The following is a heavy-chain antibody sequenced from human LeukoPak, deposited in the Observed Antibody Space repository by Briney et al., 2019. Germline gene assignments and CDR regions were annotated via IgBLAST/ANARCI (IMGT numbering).Heavy chain of an antibody. CDR1: GGSISSRTYY. V-gene: IGHV4-39*07. J-gene: IGHJ3*02. Sequence: SETLSLTCTVSGGSISSRTYYWGWIRQPPGKGLEWIGSIYYTGSTFYNPSLKSRVTISVDTSKNQFSMKLSPVTAADAAEYFCAREWTTWGAFDIWGQGTMVTVSS. CDR2: IYYTGST. CDR3: AREWTTWGAFDI. D-gene: IGHD2/OR15-2a*01.